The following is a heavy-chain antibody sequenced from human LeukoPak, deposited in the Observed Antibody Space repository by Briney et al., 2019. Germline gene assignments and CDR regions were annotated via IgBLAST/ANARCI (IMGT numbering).Heavy chain of an antibody. CDR3: ARDASSGWHGGY. Sequence: PGGSLRLSCAASGFTFSSYAMSWVRQAPGKGLEWVSAISGSGGSTYYADSVKGRFTISRDNAKNSLYLQMNSLRAEDTAVYYCARDASSGWHGGYWGQGTLVTVSS. D-gene: IGHD6-19*01. J-gene: IGHJ4*02. V-gene: IGHV3-23*01. CDR1: GFTFSSYA. CDR2: ISGSGGST.